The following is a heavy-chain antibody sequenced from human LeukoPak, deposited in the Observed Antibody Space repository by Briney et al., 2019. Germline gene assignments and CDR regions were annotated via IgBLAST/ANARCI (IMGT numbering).Heavy chain of an antibody. CDR3: ARQPGSGA. J-gene: IGHJ5*02. V-gene: IGHV5-51*01. D-gene: IGHD1-14*01. CDR1: GYSFNTYW. CDR2: IYPGDSDT. Sequence: PGESLKISCRGSGYSFNTYWIGWVRQMPGKGLEWMGIIYPGDSDTRYSPSFQGQVTMSADKSINTAYLQWKSLKASDTAVYYCARQPGSGAWGQGTLVTVSS.